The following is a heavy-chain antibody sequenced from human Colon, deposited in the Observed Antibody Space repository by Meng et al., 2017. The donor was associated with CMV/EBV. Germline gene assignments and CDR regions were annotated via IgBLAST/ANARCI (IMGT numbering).Heavy chain of an antibody. J-gene: IGHJ6*02. V-gene: IGHV3-23*01. CDR3: ARALSGDGMDV. Sequence: GESLKISCAASGFTFSSYAMSWVRQAPGKGLEWVSAISGSGGSTYYADSVKGRFTISRDNSKNTLYLQMNSLRAEDTALYYCARALSGDGMDVWGQGTTVTVSS. D-gene: IGHD3-10*01. CDR1: GFTFSSYA. CDR2: ISGSGGST.